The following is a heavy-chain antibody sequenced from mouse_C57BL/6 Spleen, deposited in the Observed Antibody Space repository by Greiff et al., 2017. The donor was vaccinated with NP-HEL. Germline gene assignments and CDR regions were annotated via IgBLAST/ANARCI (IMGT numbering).Heavy chain of an antibody. D-gene: IGHD2-2*01. Sequence: HVQLKQSGAELVKPGASVKMSCKASGYTFTTYPIEWMKQNHGKSLEWIGNFHPYNDDTKYNEKFKGKATLTVEKSSSTVYLELSRLTSDDSAVYYCARGGSTMVTHYYAMDYWGQGTSVTVSS. CDR3: ARGGSTMVTHYYAMDY. J-gene: IGHJ4*01. CDR2: FHPYNDDT. V-gene: IGHV1-47*01. CDR1: GYTFTTYP.